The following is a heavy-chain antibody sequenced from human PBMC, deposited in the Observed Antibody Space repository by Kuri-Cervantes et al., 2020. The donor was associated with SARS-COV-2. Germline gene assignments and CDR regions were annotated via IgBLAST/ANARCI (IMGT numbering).Heavy chain of an antibody. D-gene: IGHD7-27*01. Sequence: GESLKISCAASGFTFSSYAMSWVRQAPGKGLEWVAVISYDGSNKYYADSVKGRFTISRDNSKNTLYLQMNSLRAEDTAVYYCARESLGMPPWGFDYWGQGALVTVSS. CDR3: ARESLGMPPWGFDY. CDR2: ISYDGSNK. V-gene: IGHV3-30-3*01. CDR1: GFTFSSYA. J-gene: IGHJ4*02.